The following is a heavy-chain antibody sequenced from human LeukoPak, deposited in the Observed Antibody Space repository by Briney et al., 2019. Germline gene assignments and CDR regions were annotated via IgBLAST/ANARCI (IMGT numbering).Heavy chain of an antibody. J-gene: IGHJ4*02. V-gene: IGHV3-23*01. Sequence: GGSLRLSCAASGFAFRSFDMSWVRQAPGKGLEWVSSLSGSGDTTYYADSVKGRFTISRDNSKNTLYLQMNSLRAEDTAVYYCAKRSIVSGSYYDDYWGQGTLVTVSS. CDR2: LSGSGDTT. D-gene: IGHD1-26*01. CDR3: AKRSIVSGSYYDDY. CDR1: GFAFRSFD.